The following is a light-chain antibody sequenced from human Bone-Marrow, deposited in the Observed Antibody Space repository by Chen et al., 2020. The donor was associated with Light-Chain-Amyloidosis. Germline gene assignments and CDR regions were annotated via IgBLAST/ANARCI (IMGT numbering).Light chain of an antibody. Sequence: SYVLTQPSSVSVAPGQTATIACGGNNIGSTSVHWYQQTPGQAPLLVVDDDSDRPSGSPERLSGSNSGNPATLTIRRVEAGDEADYYCQVWDRSSDRPVFGGGTKLTVL. CDR3: QVWDRSSDRPV. CDR1: NIGSTS. J-gene: IGLJ3*02. CDR2: DDS. V-gene: IGLV3-21*02.